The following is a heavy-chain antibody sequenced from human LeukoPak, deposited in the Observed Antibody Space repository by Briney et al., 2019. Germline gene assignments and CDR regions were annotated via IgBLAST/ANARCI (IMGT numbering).Heavy chain of an antibody. CDR2: ISGSGGST. CDR1: GFTFSSYA. J-gene: IGHJ4*02. V-gene: IGHV3-23*01. CDR3: AKMPSRVPAAKVPYYFDY. D-gene: IGHD2-2*01. Sequence: PGGTLRLSCAASGFTFSSYAMSWVRQAPGQGLERVSAISGSGGSTYYADSVKGRFTNSRDNSKNTLYLQMNSLRAEDTAVYYCAKMPSRVPAAKVPYYFDYWGQGTLVTVSS.